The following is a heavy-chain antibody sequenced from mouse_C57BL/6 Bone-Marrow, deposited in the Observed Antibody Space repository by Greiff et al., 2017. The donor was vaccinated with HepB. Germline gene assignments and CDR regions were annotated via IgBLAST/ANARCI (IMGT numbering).Heavy chain of an antibody. Sequence: VQLKESGAELVRPGASVTLSCKASGYTFTGYEMHWVKQTPVHGLEWIGAIDPETGGTTYNQKFKGKAILTADKSSSTAYMELHSLTSEDSAVYYCTGSLDYWGQGTSVTVSS. V-gene: IGHV1-15*01. CDR3: TGSLDY. CDR2: IDPETGGT. J-gene: IGHJ4*01. CDR1: GYTFTGYE.